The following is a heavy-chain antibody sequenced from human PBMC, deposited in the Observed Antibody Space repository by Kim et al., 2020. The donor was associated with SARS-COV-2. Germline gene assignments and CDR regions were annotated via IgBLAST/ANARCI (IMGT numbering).Heavy chain of an antibody. Sequence: ASVKVSCKASGYTFTSYYMHWVRQAPGQGLEWMGIINPSGGSTSYAQKFQGRVTMTRDTSTSTVYMELSSLRSEDTAVYYCARDPVVRGVRYYYYDYGMDVWGQGTPLTVSS. CDR1: GYTFTSYY. J-gene: IGHJ6*02. CDR3: ARDPVVRGVRYYYYDYGMDV. D-gene: IGHD3-10*01. V-gene: IGHV1-46*01. CDR2: INPSGGST.